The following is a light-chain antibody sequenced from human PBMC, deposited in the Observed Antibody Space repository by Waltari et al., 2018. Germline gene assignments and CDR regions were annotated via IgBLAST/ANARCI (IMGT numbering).Light chain of an antibody. J-gene: IGLJ2*01. Sequence: QSVLTQPPSVSGAPGQRVTISCPGSWSTLGAGYDVHWYQQLPGKAPTLLVYGVNTRPPGVPDRFFGSKSGTSASLAIPGLQPEDEADYYCQSYDTSLGVVFGGGTKLTVL. CDR3: QSYDTSLGVV. CDR1: WSTLGAGYD. CDR2: GVN. V-gene: IGLV1-40*01.